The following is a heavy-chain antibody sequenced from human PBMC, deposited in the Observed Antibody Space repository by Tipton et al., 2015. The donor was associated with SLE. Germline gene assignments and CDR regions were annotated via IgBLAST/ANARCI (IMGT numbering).Heavy chain of an antibody. J-gene: IGHJ4*02. CDR1: GFPFSTHD. CDR2: IQYDASNK. V-gene: IGHV3-30*02. Sequence: SLRLSCAASGFPFSTHDMHWVRQAPGKGLQWVAFIQYDASNKYHADSVKGRFTISRDNSRNWLYLQMNSLRPDDTAIYYCAKWVGSGVYGLDWGRGTLVTVSS. D-gene: IGHD5/OR15-5a*01. CDR3: AKWVGSGVYGLD.